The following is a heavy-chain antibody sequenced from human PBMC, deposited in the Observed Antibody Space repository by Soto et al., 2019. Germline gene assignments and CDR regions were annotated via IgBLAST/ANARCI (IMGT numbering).Heavy chain of an antibody. Sequence: PGGSLRLSCAASGFTFSSYAMSWVRQAPGKGLEWVSAISGSGGSTYYADSVKGRFTISRDNSKNTLYLQMNSLRAEDTAVYYCAKGLNIVVVVAATLTAFDIWGQGTMVTVS. CDR2: ISGSGGST. D-gene: IGHD2-15*01. CDR3: AKGLNIVVVVAATLTAFDI. CDR1: GFTFSSYA. V-gene: IGHV3-23*01. J-gene: IGHJ3*02.